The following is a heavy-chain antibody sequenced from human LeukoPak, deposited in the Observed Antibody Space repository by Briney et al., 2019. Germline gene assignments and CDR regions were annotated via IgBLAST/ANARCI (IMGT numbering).Heavy chain of an antibody. V-gene: IGHV3-21*01. CDR3: ARFLWTPYGMDV. CDR1: GFTFSSYS. CDR2: ISSSSSYI. Sequence: GGSLRLSCAASGFTFSSYSTNWVRQAPGKGLEWVSSISSSSSYIYYADSVKGRFTISRDNAKNSLYLQMNSLRAEDTAVYYCARFLWTPYGMDVWGKGTTVTVSS. D-gene: IGHD3-10*01. J-gene: IGHJ6*04.